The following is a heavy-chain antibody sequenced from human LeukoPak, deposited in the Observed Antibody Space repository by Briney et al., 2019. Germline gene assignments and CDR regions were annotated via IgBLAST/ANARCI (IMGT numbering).Heavy chain of an antibody. J-gene: IGHJ4*02. Sequence: GGSLRLSCAASGFTFSDYYMSWIRQAPGKGLEWVSYISTSGSIIYYADSVKGRFTISRDNAKNSLYLQMNSLRAEDTAVYYCARDLVETYFDYRGQGTLVTVSS. CDR2: ISTSGSII. D-gene: IGHD5-24*01. CDR1: GFTFSDYY. CDR3: ARDLVETYFDY. V-gene: IGHV3-11*01.